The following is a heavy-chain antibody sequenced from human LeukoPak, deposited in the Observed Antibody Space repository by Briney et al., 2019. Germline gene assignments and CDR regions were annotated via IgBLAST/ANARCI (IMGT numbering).Heavy chain of an antibody. Sequence: GGSLRLSCTASGFTFSDFHMSWIRQAPGKGLEWVSHISGSGYAIHHSGSVKGRFTISRDNAKNSLYSQMNSLRVEDSAVYYCARLSGTYSRGGDHWGQGTLVTVSS. V-gene: IGHV3-11*01. J-gene: IGHJ4*02. D-gene: IGHD1-26*01. CDR3: ARLSGTYSRGGDH. CDR2: ISGSGYAI. CDR1: GFTFSDFH.